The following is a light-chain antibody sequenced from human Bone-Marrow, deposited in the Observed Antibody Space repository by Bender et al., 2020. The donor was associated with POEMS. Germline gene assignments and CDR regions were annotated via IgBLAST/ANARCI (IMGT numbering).Light chain of an antibody. CDR2: LDNDGSH. V-gene: IGLV4-69*01. Sequence: QLVLTQSPSASASLGASVKLTCTLSSEHTSYSIAWHQKHPEKGPRFLMKLDNDGSHIKGDGIPDRFSGSSSGAERSLSISSLQSEDEADYYCCSYAGTYSYVFGPGTKVTVL. CDR3: CSYAGTYSYV. J-gene: IGLJ1*01. CDR1: SEHTSYS.